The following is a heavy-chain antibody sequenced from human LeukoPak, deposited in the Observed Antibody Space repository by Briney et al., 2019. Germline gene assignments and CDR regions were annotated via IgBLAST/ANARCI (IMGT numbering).Heavy chain of an antibody. D-gene: IGHD3-10*01. CDR1: GGSISSYY. J-gene: IGHJ6*02. CDR3: ARDILRYFGDYGSGSVGYYYYYGMDV. CDR2: IYTSGST. V-gene: IGHV4-4*07. Sequence: SETLSLTCTVSGGSISSYYWSWIRQPAGKGLEWIGRIYTSGSTNYNPSLKSRVTMSVDTSKNQFSLKLSSMTAADTAVYYCARDILRYFGDYGSGSVGYYYYYGMDVWGQGTTVTVSS.